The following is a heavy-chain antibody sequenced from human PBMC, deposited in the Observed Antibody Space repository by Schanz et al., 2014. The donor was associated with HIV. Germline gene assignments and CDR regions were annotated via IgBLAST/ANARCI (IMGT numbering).Heavy chain of an antibody. CDR2: IYQSGGT. J-gene: IGHJ4*02. CDR3: GRGTDDFPPDS. Sequence: QLQLQESGPGLVKPSETLSLTCTVSGGSISSSSYYWGWIRQPPGKGLEWIGEIYQSGGTGYSPSFKRRTPMSLDTAKNQVPLNLRFVTDAETAVYYCGRGTDDFPPDSWGQGTQVIVSS. CDR1: GGSISSSSYY. D-gene: IGHD3-3*01. V-gene: IGHV4-39*07.